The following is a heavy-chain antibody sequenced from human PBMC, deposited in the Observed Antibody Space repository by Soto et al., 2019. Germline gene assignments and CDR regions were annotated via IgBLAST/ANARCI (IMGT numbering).Heavy chain of an antibody. J-gene: IGHJ4*02. V-gene: IGHV3-53*01. CDR3: ARAPRGNYGYPSYFDY. D-gene: IGHD3-10*01. Sequence: PGGSLRLSCAASGFSVSSSHMIWVRQAPGKGLEWVSVIYSGGATYYAVSVKGRFTISRDRSKNTVYLQMDGLRTEDTAVYYCARAPRGNYGYPSYFDYWGQGTLVTVSS. CDR2: IYSGGAT. CDR1: GFSVSSSH.